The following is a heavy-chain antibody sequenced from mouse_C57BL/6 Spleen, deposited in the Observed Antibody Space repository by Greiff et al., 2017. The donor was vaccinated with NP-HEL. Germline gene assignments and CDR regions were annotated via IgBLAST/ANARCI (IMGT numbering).Heavy chain of an antibody. Sequence: EVQLVESGGGLVKPGGSLQLSCAASGFTFSDYGMHWVRQAPEKGLEWVAYISSGSSTIYYADTVKGRFTISRDNAKNTLFLQMTSLRSEDTAMYYCARLDYWGQGTSVTVSS. CDR1: GFTFSDYG. V-gene: IGHV5-17*01. J-gene: IGHJ4*01. CDR2: ISSGSSTI. CDR3: ARLDY.